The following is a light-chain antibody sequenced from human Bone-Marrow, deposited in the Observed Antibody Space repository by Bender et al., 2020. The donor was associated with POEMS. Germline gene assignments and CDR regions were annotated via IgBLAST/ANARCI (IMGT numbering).Light chain of an antibody. CDR2: EVY. CDR3: CSYAGVGTLL. CDR1: SSDIAAYDS. V-gene: IGLV2-8*01. J-gene: IGLJ2*01. Sequence: QSALTQPPSASGSPGQSVTISCTGTSSDIAAYDSVSWYRQIPGKAPRLLIYEVYKRPSGVPARFSASRSGNTASLTVSGLQAEDEGDYYCCSYAGVGTLLFGGGTKLTVL.